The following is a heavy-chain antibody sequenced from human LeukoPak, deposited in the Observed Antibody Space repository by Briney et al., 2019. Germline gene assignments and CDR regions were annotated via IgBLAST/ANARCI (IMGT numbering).Heavy chain of an antibody. CDR3: ATRDGYNLLS. V-gene: IGHV5-51*01. CDR1: GSTYNSYW. J-gene: IGHJ4*02. D-gene: IGHD5-24*01. Sequence: GESLKISCKGSGSTYNSYWIGWVRRLPGKGLEWIGIIYPIESKTKYSQSFEGQVTISADKSINTAYLQWTSLKASDTAMYFCATRDGYNLLSWGQGTLVTVSS. CDR2: IYPIESKT.